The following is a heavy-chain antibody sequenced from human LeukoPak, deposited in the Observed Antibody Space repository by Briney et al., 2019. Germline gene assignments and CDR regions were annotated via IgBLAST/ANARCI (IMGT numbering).Heavy chain of an antibody. CDR1: GGSISSYY. Sequence: PETLSLTCTVSGGSISSYYWSWIRQPPGKGLEWIGYIYYSGSTSYNPSLKSRVTISVDTSKNQFSLKLSSVTAADTAVYHCARDQSGGYYFDYWGQGTLVTVSS. CDR3: ARDQSGGYYFDY. D-gene: IGHD3-10*01. V-gene: IGHV4-59*01. CDR2: IYYSGST. J-gene: IGHJ4*02.